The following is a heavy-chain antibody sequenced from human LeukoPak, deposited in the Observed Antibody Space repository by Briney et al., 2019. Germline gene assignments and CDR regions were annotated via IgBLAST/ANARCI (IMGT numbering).Heavy chain of an antibody. J-gene: IGHJ4*02. CDR2: IYGGGST. Sequence: GGSLRLSCAASGFTFSSYSMNWVRQAPGKGLEWVSVIYGGGSTYYADSVKGRFTISRDNSKNTLYLQMNSLRAEDTAVYYCAREKPGHYYFDYWGQGTQVTVSS. CDR1: GFTFSSYS. CDR3: AREKPGHYYFDY. V-gene: IGHV3-53*01. D-gene: IGHD2-21*02.